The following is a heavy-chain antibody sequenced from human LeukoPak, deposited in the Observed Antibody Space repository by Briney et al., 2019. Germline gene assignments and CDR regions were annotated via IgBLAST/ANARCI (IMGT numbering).Heavy chain of an antibody. Sequence: PSETLSLTCAVYGGSFSGYYWSWIRQPPGKGLEWIGNIYYSGSTYYSPSLKSRVTISVDTSKNQFSLKLSSVTAADTAVYYCARPVPSRLGWFDPWGQGTLVTVSS. J-gene: IGHJ5*02. CDR2: IYYSGST. D-gene: IGHD1-1*01. V-gene: IGHV4-34*01. CDR1: GGSFSGYY. CDR3: ARPVPSRLGWFDP.